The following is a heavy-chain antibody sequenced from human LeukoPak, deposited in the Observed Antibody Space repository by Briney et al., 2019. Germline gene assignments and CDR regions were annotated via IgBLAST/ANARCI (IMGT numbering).Heavy chain of an antibody. V-gene: IGHV1-69*05. D-gene: IGHD2-2*01. CDR2: IIPIFGTA. CDR3: ASSSCSSTSCHPDNFDY. Sequence: SVKVSCKASGGTFSSYAISWVRQAPGQGLEWMGGIIPIFGTANYAQKFQGRVTITTDESTSTAYMELSSLRSEDTAVYYCASSSCSSTSCHPDNFDYWGQGTLVTVSS. CDR1: GGTFSSYA. J-gene: IGHJ4*02.